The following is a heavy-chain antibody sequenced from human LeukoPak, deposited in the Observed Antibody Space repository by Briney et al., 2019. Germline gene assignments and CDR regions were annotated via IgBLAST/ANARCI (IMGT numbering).Heavy chain of an antibody. J-gene: IGHJ4*02. D-gene: IGHD4-23*01. CDR2: INHSGST. V-gene: IGHV4-34*01. Sequence: SETLSLTCAVYGGSFSGYYWSWIRHPPGKGLEWIGEINHSGSTNYNPSLKSRVTISEETSKNQFSLKLSAVTAADTAVYYCASFTVVTQYWGKGTLLTVSS. CDR1: GGSFSGYY. CDR3: ASFTVVTQY.